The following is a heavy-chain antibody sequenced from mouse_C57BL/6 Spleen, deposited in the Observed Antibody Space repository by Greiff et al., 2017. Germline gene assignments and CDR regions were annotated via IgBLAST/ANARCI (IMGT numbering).Heavy chain of an antibody. CDR3: ARGLPYWYFDV. J-gene: IGHJ1*03. CDR1: GYSITSGYY. V-gene: IGHV3-6*01. Sequence: DVQLQESGPGLVKPSQSLSLTCSVTGYSITSGYYWNWIRQFPGNKLEWMGYISYDGSNNYNPSLKNRISITRDPSKNQFFLKLNSVTTEDTATYYCARGLPYWYFDVWGTGTTVTVSS. CDR2: ISYDGSN.